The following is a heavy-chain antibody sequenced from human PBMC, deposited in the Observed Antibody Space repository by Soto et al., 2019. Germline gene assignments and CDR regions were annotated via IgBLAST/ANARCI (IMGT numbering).Heavy chain of an antibody. Sequence: GGSLRLSCAASGFTFSSYGMHWVRQAPGKGLEWVAVIWYDGSNKYYADSVKGRFTISRDNSKNTLYLQMNSLRAEDTAVYYCASGYDYRGSDYYYYGMDVWGQGTTVTVSS. CDR2: IWYDGSNK. CDR3: ASGYDYRGSDYYYYGMDV. J-gene: IGHJ6*02. D-gene: IGHD5-12*01. CDR1: GFTFSSYG. V-gene: IGHV3-33*01.